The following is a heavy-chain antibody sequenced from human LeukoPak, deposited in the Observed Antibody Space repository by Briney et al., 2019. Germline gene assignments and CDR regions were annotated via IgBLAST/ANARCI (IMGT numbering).Heavy chain of an antibody. Sequence: GGSLRLSCAASGFTFSNNAMSWVRQAPGKGLEWVSATSTSGGSAYYADSVKGRFTISRDNSKNTLYLQMDSLRADDTAVYYCAKYSGSYYYPPAWDLWGQGTLVTVSS. CDR1: GFTFSNNA. V-gene: IGHV3-23*01. J-gene: IGHJ4*02. D-gene: IGHD1-26*01. CDR2: TSTSGGSA. CDR3: AKYSGSYYYPPAWDL.